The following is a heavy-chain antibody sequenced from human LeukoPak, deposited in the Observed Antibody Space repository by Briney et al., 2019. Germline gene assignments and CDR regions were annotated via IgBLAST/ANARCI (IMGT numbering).Heavy chain of an antibody. J-gene: IGHJ6*03. CDR3: ARVKDPSYYYYYMDV. D-gene: IGHD2-15*01. CDR2: IYYSGST. Sequence: SETLSLTCTVSGGSISSYYWSWIRQPPGKGLEWIGYIYYSGSTNYNPSLKSRVTISVDTSKNQFSLKLRSVTVADTAVYYCARVKDPSYYYYYMDVWGKGTTVTVSS. V-gene: IGHV4-59*01. CDR1: GGSISSYY.